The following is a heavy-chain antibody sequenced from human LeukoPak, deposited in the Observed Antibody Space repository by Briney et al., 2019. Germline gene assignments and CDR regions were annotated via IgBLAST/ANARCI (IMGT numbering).Heavy chain of an antibody. CDR2: IRYDGSNK. CDR1: GFTFSSYG. D-gene: IGHD6-19*01. CDR3: AKDGIAVAGRSYYMGV. J-gene: IGHJ6*03. Sequence: PGGSLRLSCAASGFTFSSYGMHWVRQAPGKGLEWVAFIRYDGSNKYYADSVKGRFTISRDNSKNTLYLQMNSLRAEDTAVYYCAKDGIAVAGRSYYMGVWGKGTTVTISS. V-gene: IGHV3-30*02.